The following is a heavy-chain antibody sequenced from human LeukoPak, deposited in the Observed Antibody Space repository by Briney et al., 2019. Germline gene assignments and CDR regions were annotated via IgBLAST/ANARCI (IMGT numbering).Heavy chain of an antibody. CDR3: ARGGQWLGALY. CDR1: GGSISSSSYY. V-gene: IGHV4-39*07. Sequence: PSETLSLTCTVSGGSISSSSYYWGWIRQPPGKGLEWIGSIYYSGSTYYNPSLKSRVTISVDTSKNQFSLKLSSVTAADTAVYYCARGGQWLGALYWGQGTLVTVSS. D-gene: IGHD6-19*01. J-gene: IGHJ4*02. CDR2: IYYSGST.